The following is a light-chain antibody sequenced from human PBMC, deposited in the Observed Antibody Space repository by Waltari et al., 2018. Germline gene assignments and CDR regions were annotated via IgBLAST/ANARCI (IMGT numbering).Light chain of an antibody. V-gene: IGKV3-11*01. CDR3: QQRSDWPT. J-gene: IGKJ4*01. CDR1: QSVSKY. CDR2: DTS. Sequence: EIVLTQSPATLSLSPGERATLSCRASQSVSKYLAWYQQKPGQAPRLLIYDTSNRAIGIPARFSGSGSGTDFTLTISFLEPEDFAVYYCQQRSDWPTFGGGTKVEIK.